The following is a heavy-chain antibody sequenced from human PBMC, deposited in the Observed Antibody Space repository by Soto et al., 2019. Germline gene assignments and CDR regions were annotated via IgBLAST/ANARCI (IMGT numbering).Heavy chain of an antibody. Sequence: QVQLVQSGAEVKKPGSSVKVSCKASGGTFSSYAISWVRQAPGQGLEWMGGIIPIFGTANYAQKFQGRVTITADESTSTAYMELSSLRSEDTSVYYCAMSNGRDFYYYYSGMDVWGQGTTVTVSS. CDR2: IIPIFGTA. CDR3: AMSNGRDFYYYYSGMDV. V-gene: IGHV1-69*01. J-gene: IGHJ6*02. CDR1: GGTFSSYA. D-gene: IGHD1-26*01.